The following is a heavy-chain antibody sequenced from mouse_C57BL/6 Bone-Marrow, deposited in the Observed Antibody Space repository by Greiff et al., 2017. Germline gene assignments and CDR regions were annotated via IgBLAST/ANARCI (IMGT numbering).Heavy chain of an antibody. Sequence: EVQLVESGPGLVKPSQSLSLTCSVTGYSITSGYYWNWLRQFPGNKLEWMGYISYDSSNNSKPSLKNRIAITRDTSKNQFFLKLNSVTTEDTATNYGARGGGPWYFDVGGTGTTVTVSS. J-gene: IGHJ1*03. CDR3: ARGGGPWYFDV. D-gene: IGHD1-1*02. CDR2: ISYDSSN. V-gene: IGHV3-6*01. CDR1: GYSITSGYY.